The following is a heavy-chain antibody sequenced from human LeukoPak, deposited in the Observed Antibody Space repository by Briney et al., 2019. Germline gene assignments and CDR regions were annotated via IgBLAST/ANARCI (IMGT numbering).Heavy chain of an antibody. Sequence: SEXLSLTCTVSGGSISSYYWSWIRQPPGKGLEWIGYIYYSGSTNYNPSLTSRVTISVDTSKNQFSLKLSSVTAADTAVYYCARGGGYSSGWEYYFDYWGQGTLVTVSS. CDR2: IYYSGST. V-gene: IGHV4-59*01. CDR3: ARGGGYSSGWEYYFDY. J-gene: IGHJ4*02. CDR1: GGSISSYY. D-gene: IGHD6-19*01.